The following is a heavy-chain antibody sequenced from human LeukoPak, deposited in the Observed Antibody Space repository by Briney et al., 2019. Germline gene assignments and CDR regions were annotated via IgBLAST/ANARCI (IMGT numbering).Heavy chain of an antibody. CDR1: GFSFSSYV. Sequence: GGSLRLSCAASGFSFSSYVMNWVRQAPGKGLEWVSGISGSGGRTYYADSVKGRFTISRDNSKNTLYQQMNGLRAEDTALYYCARDGSSGWYDYFDYWGQGTLVTVSS. J-gene: IGHJ4*02. CDR3: ARDGSSGWYDYFDY. D-gene: IGHD6-19*01. CDR2: ISGSGGRT. V-gene: IGHV3-23*01.